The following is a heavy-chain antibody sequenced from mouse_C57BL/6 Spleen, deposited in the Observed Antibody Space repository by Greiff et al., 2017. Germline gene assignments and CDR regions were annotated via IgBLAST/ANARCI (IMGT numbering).Heavy chain of an antibody. J-gene: IGHJ1*03. CDR2: IYPGDGDT. V-gene: IGHV1-82*01. Sequence: QVHVKQPGPELVKPGASVKISCKASGYAFSSSWMNWVKQRPGKGLEWIGRIYPGDGDTNYNGKFKGKATLTADKSSSTAYMQLSSLTSEDSAVYFCARESSTMITTGAFDVWGTGTTVTVSS. CDR3: ARESSTMITTGAFDV. D-gene: IGHD2-4*01. CDR1: GYAFSSSW.